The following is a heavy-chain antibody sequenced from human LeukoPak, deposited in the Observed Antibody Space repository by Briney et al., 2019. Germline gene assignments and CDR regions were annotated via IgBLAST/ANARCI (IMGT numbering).Heavy chain of an antibody. Sequence: PGGSLRLSCAASGFTFSTYAMRWVRQAPGKGLEWVSVISYDGNNKYYADSVKGRFTISRDNSKNTLYLQMNSLRAEDTAVYYCARDHVVVAANTFDYWGQGTLVTVSS. D-gene: IGHD2-2*01. CDR3: ARDHVVVAANTFDY. J-gene: IGHJ4*02. CDR2: ISYDGNNK. V-gene: IGHV3-30-3*01. CDR1: GFTFSTYA.